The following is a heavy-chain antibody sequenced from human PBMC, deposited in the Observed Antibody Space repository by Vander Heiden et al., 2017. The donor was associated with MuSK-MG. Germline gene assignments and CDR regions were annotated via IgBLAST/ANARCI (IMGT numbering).Heavy chain of an antibody. CDR1: GFTFGDYA. Sequence: EVQLVESGGGLVKPGRSLRLSCTASGFTFGDYALIWFRQAPGKGLEWVGFIRSKAYGGTTEYAASVKGRFTISRDDSKSIAYLQMNSLKTEDTAVYYCTRAVVVPAASNWFDPWGQGTLVTVSS. CDR3: TRAVVVPAASNWFDP. CDR2: IRSKAYGGTT. J-gene: IGHJ5*02. V-gene: IGHV3-49*05. D-gene: IGHD2-2*01.